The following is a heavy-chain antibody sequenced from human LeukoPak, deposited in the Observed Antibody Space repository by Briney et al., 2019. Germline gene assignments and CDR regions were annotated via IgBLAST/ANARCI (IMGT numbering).Heavy chain of an antibody. J-gene: IGHJ6*02. V-gene: IGHV1-69*04. CDR2: IIPIFGIA. CDR1: GGTFSSYA. D-gene: IGHD5-24*01. CDR3: ARVEMATTSRGYYYYYYGMDV. Sequence: SVKVSCKASGGTFSSYAISWVRQAPGQGLEWMGRIIPIFGIANYAQKFQGRVTITADKYTSTAYMELSSLRSEDTAVYYCARVEMATTSRGYYYYYYGMDVWGQGTTVTVSS.